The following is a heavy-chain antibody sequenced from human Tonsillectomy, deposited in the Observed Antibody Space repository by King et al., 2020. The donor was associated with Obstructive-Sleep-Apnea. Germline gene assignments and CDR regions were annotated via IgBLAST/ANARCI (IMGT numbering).Heavy chain of an antibody. CDR2: ISYDGSNK. CDR3: AREQAAAGTYYLDY. V-gene: IGHV3-30-3*01. J-gene: IGHJ4*02. Sequence: VQLVESGGGVVQPGRSLRLSCAAPGFTFSSYAMHWVRQAPGKGLEWVAVISYDGSNKYYADSVKGRFTISRDNSKNTLYLQMNSLRAVDTAVYYCAREQAAAGTYYLDYWGQGTLVTVSS. D-gene: IGHD6-13*01. CDR1: GFTFSSYA.